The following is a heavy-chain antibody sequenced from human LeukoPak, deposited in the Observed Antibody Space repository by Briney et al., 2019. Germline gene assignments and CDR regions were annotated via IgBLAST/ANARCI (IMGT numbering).Heavy chain of an antibody. CDR3: ARVHYYGSGIERTNYGTDV. J-gene: IGHJ6*02. D-gene: IGHD3-10*01. CDR1: GGTFSTYS. Sequence: GSSVKVSCKASGGTFSTYSISWVRQAPGQGLEWVGRIIPIFGTTNYVQKFQGRVTITADESASTAYMELSSLRSEDTAVYYCARVHYYGSGIERTNYGTDVWGQGTTVTVSS. V-gene: IGHV1-69*01. CDR2: IIPIFGTT.